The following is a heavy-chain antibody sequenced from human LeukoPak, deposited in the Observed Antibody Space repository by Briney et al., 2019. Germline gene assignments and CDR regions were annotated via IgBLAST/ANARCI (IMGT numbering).Heavy chain of an antibody. D-gene: IGHD4-23*01. V-gene: IGHV4-31*03. CDR3: ARESRYGGNYAPFDY. CDR1: GGSISSGGYY. Sequence: SETLSLTCTVSGGSISSGGYYWSWIRQHPGKGLEWIGYIYYSGSTYYNPSLKSRVTISVDTSKNQFSLKLSSVTAADTAVYYCARESRYGGNYAPFDYWGQGTLVTVSS. J-gene: IGHJ4*02. CDR2: IYYSGST.